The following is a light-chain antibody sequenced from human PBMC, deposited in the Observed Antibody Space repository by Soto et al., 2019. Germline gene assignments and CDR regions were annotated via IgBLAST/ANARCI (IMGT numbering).Light chain of an antibody. CDR3: QQRSDWPLT. CDR1: QSVSSY. V-gene: IGKV3-11*01. J-gene: IGKJ4*01. Sequence: EIVLTQSPATLSLSPGERATLSCRACQSVSSYLVWYQQKPGQAPRLLIFDASNRATGIPARFSGSGSGTDFTLTISSLEPEDFAVYYCQQRSDWPLTFGGGTKVDIK. CDR2: DAS.